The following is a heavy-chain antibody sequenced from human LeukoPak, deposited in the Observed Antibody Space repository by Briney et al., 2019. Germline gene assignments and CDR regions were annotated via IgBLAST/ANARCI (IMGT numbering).Heavy chain of an antibody. CDR2: IIPIFGTA. CDR1: GGTFSSYA. CDR3: EATGYCSSTSCSHFDY. D-gene: IGHD2-2*01. V-gene: IGHV1-69*05. J-gene: IGHJ4*02. Sequence: SVKVSCKASGGTFSSYAISWVRQAPGQGLEWMGGIIPIFGTANYAQKFQGRVTITTDESTSTAYMELSSLRSGDTAVYYCEATGYCSSTSCSHFDYWGQGTLVTVSS.